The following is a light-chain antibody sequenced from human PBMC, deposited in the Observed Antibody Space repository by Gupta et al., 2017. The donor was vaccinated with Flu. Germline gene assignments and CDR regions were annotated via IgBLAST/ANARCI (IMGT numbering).Light chain of an antibody. Sequence: SLGERATINCKSSQSVLYDSTEKDYLSWYQQKPGQPPKLLISWATTRESGVPDRFSDSGSGTDFTLTIASLQAEDVAVYYCQQYYDIPLTFGEGTKVEIK. J-gene: IGKJ4*01. CDR2: WAT. CDR3: QQYYDIPLT. V-gene: IGKV4-1*01. CDR1: QSVLYDSTEKDY.